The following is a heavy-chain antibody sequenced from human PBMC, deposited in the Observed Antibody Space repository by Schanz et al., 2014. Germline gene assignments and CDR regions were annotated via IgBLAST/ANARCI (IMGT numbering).Heavy chain of an antibody. CDR1: GFSFSSYS. CDR3: ARVRRRIATPSTPSFRNYYYYAMDV. J-gene: IGHJ6*02. V-gene: IGHV3-30*03. CDR2: ISYDGRNK. Sequence: ADLVESGGGLIQRGESLRLSCSASGFSFSSYSMNWVRQAPGKGLEWVAVISYDGRNKYYADSVKGRFTISRDNSKNTLYLQMNSLRAEDTSVYFCARVRRRIATPSTPSFRNYYYYAMDVWGQGTTVTVSS. D-gene: IGHD6-13*01.